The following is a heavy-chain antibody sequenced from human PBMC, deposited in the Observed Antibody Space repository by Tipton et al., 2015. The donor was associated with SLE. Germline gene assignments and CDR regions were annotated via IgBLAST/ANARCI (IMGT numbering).Heavy chain of an antibody. V-gene: IGHV3-9*01. J-gene: IGHJ4*02. Sequence: RSLRLSCAASGFTFDDYAMHWVRQAPGKGLEWVSGFSWNIGSIGYADSVKGRFTISRDNAKNSLYLQMNSLRAEDTALYYCAKDMDPYCSSTSGYTFDYWGQGTVVTVSS. CDR2: FSWNIGSI. D-gene: IGHD2-2*02. CDR3: AKDMDPYCSSTSGYTFDY. CDR1: GFTFDDYA.